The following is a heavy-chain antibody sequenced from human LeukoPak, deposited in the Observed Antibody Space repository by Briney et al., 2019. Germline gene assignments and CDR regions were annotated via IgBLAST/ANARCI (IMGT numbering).Heavy chain of an antibody. CDR1: GGTFSSYA. CDR3: ARLLPGGGKAFDI. D-gene: IGHD4-23*01. Sequence: ASVKVSCKASGGTFSSYAISWVRQAPGQGLEWMGGIIPIFGTANYAQKFQGRVTITADESTSTAYTELSSLRSEDTAVYYCARLLPGGGKAFDIWGQGTMVTVSS. J-gene: IGHJ3*02. CDR2: IIPIFGTA. V-gene: IGHV1-69*13.